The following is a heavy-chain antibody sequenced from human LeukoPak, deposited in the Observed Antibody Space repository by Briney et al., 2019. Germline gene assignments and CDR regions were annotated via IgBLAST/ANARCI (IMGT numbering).Heavy chain of an antibody. J-gene: IGHJ5*02. CDR1: GGTFSSYA. V-gene: IGHV1-69*04. CDR3: ARKILRGYSGYDAFWFDP. CDR2: IIPILGIA. D-gene: IGHD5-12*01. Sequence: SVKVSCKASGGTFSSYAISWVRQAPGQGLEWMGRIIPILGIANYAQKFQGRVTITADKSPSTAYMELGSLRSEDTAVYYCARKILRGYSGYDAFWFDPWGQGTLVTVSS.